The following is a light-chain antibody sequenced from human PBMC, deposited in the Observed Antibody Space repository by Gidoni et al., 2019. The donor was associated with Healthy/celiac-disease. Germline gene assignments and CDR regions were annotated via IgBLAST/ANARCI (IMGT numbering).Light chain of an antibody. Sequence: DIQMTQSPSTLSASVGDRVTITCRASQSISSWLAWYQQKPGNAPKLLIYNASSLEGGVPSRFSGSRSGGEFTLTISSLQPDDFATYYCQQYDSYPFTFGPGTKVDIK. CDR1: QSISSW. CDR2: NAS. J-gene: IGKJ3*01. CDR3: QQYDSYPFT. V-gene: IGKV1-5*03.